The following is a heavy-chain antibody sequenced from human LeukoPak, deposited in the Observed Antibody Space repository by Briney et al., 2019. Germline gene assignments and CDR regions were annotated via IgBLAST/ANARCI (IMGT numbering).Heavy chain of an antibody. D-gene: IGHD4-17*01. J-gene: IGHJ6*03. CDR2: IYYSGST. CDR1: GGSISSYY. CDR3: AREAYVTTPKLYCYYYMDV. V-gene: IGHV4-59*01. Sequence: SETLSLTCTVSGGSISSYYWSWIRQPPGKGLEWIGDIYYSGSTNYNPSLKSRVTISVDTSKNQFSLKLSSVTAADTAVYYCAREAYVTTPKLYCYYYMDVWGKGTTVTVSS.